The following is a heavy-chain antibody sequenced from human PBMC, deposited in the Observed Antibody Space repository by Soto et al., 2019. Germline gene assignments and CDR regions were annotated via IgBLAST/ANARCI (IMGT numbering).Heavy chain of an antibody. V-gene: IGHV3-66*01. CDR1: GLTVSSNY. D-gene: IGHD3-10*01. Sequence: EVQLVASVGGLVQPGGSLRLSCAASGLTVSSNYMSWVRQAPGKGLEWLSVIYSDGTTYYGDSVKGSFTIYRDNSKNTLYLQITSLRAEDTAVYYCARAAGVYWGQGTLVSVSS. CDR3: ARAAGVY. CDR2: IYSDGTT. J-gene: IGHJ4*02.